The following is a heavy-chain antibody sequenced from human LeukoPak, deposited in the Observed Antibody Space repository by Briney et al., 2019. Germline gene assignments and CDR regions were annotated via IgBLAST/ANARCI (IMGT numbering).Heavy chain of an antibody. Sequence: GASVKVSCKASGGTFSSYAISWVRQAPGQGLEWMGRIIPILGIANYAQKFQGRVTITADTSTSTAYMELRSLRSDDTAVYYCARDRTIFGVKFGWFDPWGQGTLVTVSS. V-gene: IGHV1-69*04. CDR3: ARDRTIFGVKFGWFDP. D-gene: IGHD3-3*01. J-gene: IGHJ5*02. CDR2: IIPILGIA. CDR1: GGTFSSYA.